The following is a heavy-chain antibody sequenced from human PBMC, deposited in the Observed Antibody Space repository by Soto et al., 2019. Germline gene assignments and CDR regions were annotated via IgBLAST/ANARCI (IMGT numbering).Heavy chain of an antibody. V-gene: IGHV4-34*01. CDR3: SGGSGHYFDY. J-gene: IGHJ4*02. Sequence: SETLSLTCTVSGGSISSYYWSWIRQPPGKGLEWIGEINHSGSTNYNPSLKSRVTISVDTSKNQFSLKLSSVTAADTAVYYCSGGSGHYFDYWGQGTLVTVSS. D-gene: IGHD3-10*01. CDR1: GGSISSYY. CDR2: INHSGST.